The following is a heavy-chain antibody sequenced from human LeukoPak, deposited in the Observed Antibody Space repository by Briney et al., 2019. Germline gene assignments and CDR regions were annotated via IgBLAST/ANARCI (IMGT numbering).Heavy chain of an antibody. CDR2: INHSGST. Sequence: SETLSLTCAVYGGSFSGYYWSWIRQPPGKGLEWIGEINHSGSTNYNPSLKSRVTISVDTSKNQFSLKLSSVTAADTAMYYCARVPLYYDSSALDYWGQGTLVTVSS. V-gene: IGHV4-34*01. CDR3: ARVPLYYDSSALDY. J-gene: IGHJ4*02. CDR1: GGSFSGYY. D-gene: IGHD3-22*01.